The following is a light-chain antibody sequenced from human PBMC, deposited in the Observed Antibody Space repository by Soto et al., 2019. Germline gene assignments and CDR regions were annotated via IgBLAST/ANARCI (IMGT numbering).Light chain of an antibody. CDR3: QQYINYFRT. CDR2: KTS. CDR1: QSIGVW. V-gene: IGKV1-5*03. Sequence: DIQMTQSPSTLSASVGDRVTITCRASQSIGVWLAWYRQKPGTAPKLLIYKTSTLDSGVPLRFSGSGSGTEFTLTISSLQPDDFATYYCQQYINYFRTFGQGTKVEIK. J-gene: IGKJ1*01.